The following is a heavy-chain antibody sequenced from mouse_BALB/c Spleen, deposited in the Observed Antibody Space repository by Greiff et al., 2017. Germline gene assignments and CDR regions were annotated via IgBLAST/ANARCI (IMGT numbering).Heavy chain of an antibody. CDR1: GFTFSSYT. CDR2: ISSGGSYT. J-gene: IGHJ4*01. CDR3: ARGAWLPHAMDY. D-gene: IGHD2-2*01. V-gene: IGHV5-9-3*01. Sequence: EVHLVESGGGLVKPGGSLKLSCAASGFTFSSYTMSWVRQTPEKRLEWVATISSGGSYTYYPDSVKGRFTISRDNARNILYLQMSSLRSEDTAMYYCARGAWLPHAMDYWGQGTSVTVSS.